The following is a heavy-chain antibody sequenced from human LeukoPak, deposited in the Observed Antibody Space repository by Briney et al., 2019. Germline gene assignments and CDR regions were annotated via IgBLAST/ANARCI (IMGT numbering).Heavy chain of an antibody. CDR3: ARGVIRYYYYMDA. CDR2: INHSGST. V-gene: IGHV4-34*01. CDR1: GGSFSGYY. J-gene: IGHJ6*03. Sequence: SETLSLTCAVYGGSFSGYYWSWIRQPPGKGLEWIGEINHSGSTNYNPSLRSRVTISVDTSKNQFSLKLSSVTAADTAVYYCARGVIRYYYYMDAWGKGTTVTVS. D-gene: IGHD2/OR15-2a*01.